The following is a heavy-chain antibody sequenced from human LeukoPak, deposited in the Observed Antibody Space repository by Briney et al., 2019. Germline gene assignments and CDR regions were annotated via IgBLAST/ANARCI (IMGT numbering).Heavy chain of an antibody. CDR1: GFTFSSYA. V-gene: IGHV3-30*04. CDR2: ISYDGSNK. J-gene: IGHJ2*01. Sequence: PGGSLRLSCAASGFTFSSYAMHWVRQAPGKGLEWVAVISYDGSNKYYADSVKGRFTISRDNSKNTLYLQMNSLRAEDTALYYCAKDPTRYFDLWGRGTLVTVSS. D-gene: IGHD2-15*01. CDR3: AKDPTRYFDL.